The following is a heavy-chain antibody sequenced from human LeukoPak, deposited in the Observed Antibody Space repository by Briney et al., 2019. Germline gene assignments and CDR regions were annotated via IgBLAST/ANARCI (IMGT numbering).Heavy chain of an antibody. CDR1: GFTFSDYY. Sequence: GGSLRLSCAASGFTFSDYYMSWIRQAPGKGLEWVSYISSSSSYTNYADSVKGRFTISRDNAKNSLYLQMNSLRAEDTAAYYCARNDYDYVWGSYRYTFFDYWGQGTLVTVSS. D-gene: IGHD3-16*02. CDR3: ARNDYDYVWGSYRYTFFDY. V-gene: IGHV3-11*06. J-gene: IGHJ4*02. CDR2: ISSSSSYT.